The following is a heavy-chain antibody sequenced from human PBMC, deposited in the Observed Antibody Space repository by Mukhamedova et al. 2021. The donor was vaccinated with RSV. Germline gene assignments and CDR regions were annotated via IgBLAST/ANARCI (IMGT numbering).Heavy chain of an antibody. CDR2: TNTDESST. J-gene: IGHJ4*02. D-gene: IGHD5-18*01. CDR3: ARGVRGYTYDPAGY. V-gene: IGHV3-74*01. Sequence: MHWVRQAPGKGLVWVSYTNTDESSTSHADSVKGRFTVSRDNAKNTLFLQMNSLRAEDTAVYYCARGVRGYTYDPAGYWGQGTLVT.